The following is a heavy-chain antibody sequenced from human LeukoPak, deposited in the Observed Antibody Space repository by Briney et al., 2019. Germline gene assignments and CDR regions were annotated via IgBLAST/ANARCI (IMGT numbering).Heavy chain of an antibody. D-gene: IGHD3-16*01. V-gene: IGHV3-23*01. J-gene: IGHJ6*03. Sequence: GGSLRLSCAAYGFTFSNSAMSWVRQAPGKGLEWVSDISASGHYKYNAASAKGVFTISRDNSKNTLYLQINGLRAEDTALYFCAKDGSWGDYYFYFYIDVWGKGTTVTVSS. CDR3: AKDGSWGDYYFYFYIDV. CDR1: GFTFSNSA. CDR2: ISASGHYK.